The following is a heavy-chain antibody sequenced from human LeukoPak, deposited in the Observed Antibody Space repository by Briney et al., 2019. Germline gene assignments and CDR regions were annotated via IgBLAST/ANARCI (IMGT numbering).Heavy chain of an antibody. CDR1: GASISSGGYS. CDR2: VYLGGTT. Sequence: PSQTLSLTCAVSGASISSGGYSWGWIRQPPGKGPERFVDVYLGGTTYYTPSLKSRSPISVGRSMSLCTLKLSSATPAPTTMYYCARGGGLWTMVREVINPNFDYCGQGTLVTVSS. D-gene: IGHD3-10*01. V-gene: IGHV4-30-2*01. CDR3: ARGGGLWTMVREVINPNFDY. J-gene: IGHJ4*02.